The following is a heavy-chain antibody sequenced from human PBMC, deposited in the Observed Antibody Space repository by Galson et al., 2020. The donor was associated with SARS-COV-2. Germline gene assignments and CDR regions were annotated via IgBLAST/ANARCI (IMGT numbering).Heavy chain of an antibody. CDR3: AKEVSWLLYYCYYGVDV. Sequence: GGSLRLSCAASGFTFSSYGMHWVRQAPGKGLEWVAVISYDGSNKYYADSVKGRFTISRDNSKHTLYLQMNSLRAEDTAVYYCAKEVSWLLYYCYYGVDVWGQGTTVTVSS. J-gene: IGHJ6*02. CDR2: ISYDGSNK. CDR1: GFTFSSYG. D-gene: IGHD3-22*01. V-gene: IGHV3-30*18.